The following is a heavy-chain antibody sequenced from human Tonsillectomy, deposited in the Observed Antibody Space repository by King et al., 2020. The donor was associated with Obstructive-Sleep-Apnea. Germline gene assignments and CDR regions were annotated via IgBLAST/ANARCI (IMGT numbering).Heavy chain of an antibody. D-gene: IGHD6-6*01. CDR2: ISSSSSTI. Sequence: VQLVESGGGLVQPGGSLRLSCAASGFTFSSYSMNWVRQAPGKGLEWVSYISSSSSTIYYADSVKGRFTISRDNAKNSLYLQMNSLRAEDTAVYYCARQYSISLYYFDYWGQGTLVTVSS. CDR3: ARQYSISLYYFDY. J-gene: IGHJ4*02. V-gene: IGHV3-48*04. CDR1: GFTFSSYS.